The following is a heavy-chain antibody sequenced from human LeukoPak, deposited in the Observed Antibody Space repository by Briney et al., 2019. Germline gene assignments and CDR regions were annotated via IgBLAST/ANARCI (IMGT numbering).Heavy chain of an antibody. CDR3: ARAPWELLNDY. CDR2: IKEDGSEK. D-gene: IGHD1-26*01. J-gene: IGHJ4*02. Sequence: GGSLRLSCAASGFTFSSYWMSWVRQAPGKGLEWVANIKEDGSEKYYVDSVKGRFTISRDNAKNSLYLQMNSLRAEDTAVYYCARAPWELLNDYWGQGTLDTVSS. V-gene: IGHV3-7*01. CDR1: GFTFSSYW.